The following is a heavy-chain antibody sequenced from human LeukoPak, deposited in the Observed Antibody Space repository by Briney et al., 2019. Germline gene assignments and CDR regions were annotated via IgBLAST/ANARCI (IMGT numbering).Heavy chain of an antibody. D-gene: IGHD1-26*01. J-gene: IGHJ3*02. V-gene: IGHV4-61*02. CDR3: AARTEPTAFDI. CDR1: GGSISSGSYY. Sequence: SQTLSLTCTVSGGSISSGSYYWSWIRQPAGKGLEWIGRIYTSGSTNYNPSLKSRVTISVDTSKNQFSLKLSSVTAADTAVYYCAARTEPTAFDIWGQGTMVTASS. CDR2: IYTSGST.